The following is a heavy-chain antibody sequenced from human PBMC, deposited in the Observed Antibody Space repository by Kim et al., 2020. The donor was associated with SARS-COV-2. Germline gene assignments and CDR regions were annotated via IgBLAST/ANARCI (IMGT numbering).Heavy chain of an antibody. CDR3: ARDPLYYGSGGDAFDI. J-gene: IGHJ3*02. CDR2: IYYSGST. CDR1: GGSISSGDYY. Sequence: SETLSLTCTVSGGSISSGDYYWSWIRQPPGKGLEWIGYIYYSGSTYYNPSLKSRVTISVDTSKNQFSLKLSSVTAADTAVYYCARDPLYYGSGGDAFDIWGQGTMVTVSS. V-gene: IGHV4-30-4*01. D-gene: IGHD3-10*01.